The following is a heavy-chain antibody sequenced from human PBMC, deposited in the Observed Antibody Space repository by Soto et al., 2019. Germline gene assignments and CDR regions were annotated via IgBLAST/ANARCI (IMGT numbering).Heavy chain of an antibody. D-gene: IGHD6-19*01. J-gene: IGHJ6*02. Sequence: ASVKVSCKASGYTVTGYYMHWVRQAPGQGLEWMGWINPNSGGTNYAQKFQGRVTMTRDTSISTAYMELSRLRSDDTAVYYCARMWFVAARYYYGMGVWGQGTTVTVSS. CDR3: ARMWFVAARYYYGMGV. CDR1: GYTVTGYY. V-gene: IGHV1-2*02. CDR2: INPNSGGT.